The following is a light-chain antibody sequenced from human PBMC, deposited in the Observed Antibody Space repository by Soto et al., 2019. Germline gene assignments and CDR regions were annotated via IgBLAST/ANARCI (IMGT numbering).Light chain of an antibody. Sequence: DIQLTRSXSFLSASLGARIIIIRREAQCISTSLAGXQQEXGXAPXXXXFDASRLERVVPPRFSGSGSATEFTPTISRRQPDDFATYFGQQYNTYSRTFGQGTKVDIK. CDR1: QCISTS. CDR2: DAS. CDR3: QQYNTYSRT. V-gene: IGKV1-5*02. J-gene: IGKJ1*01.